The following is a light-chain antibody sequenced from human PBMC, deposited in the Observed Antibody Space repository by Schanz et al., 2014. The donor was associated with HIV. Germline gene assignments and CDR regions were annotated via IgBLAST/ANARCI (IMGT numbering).Light chain of an antibody. Sequence: IQLTQSPSSLSAFVGDRVTITCRASQGISSYLAWYQQKPGKAPKVLIYAASTLQSGVPSRFSGSGSGTQFTLTISSLQSEDFAVYYCQQYDRWPTFGPGTRVDI. CDR2: AAS. V-gene: IGKV1-9*01. CDR1: QGISSY. J-gene: IGKJ1*01. CDR3: QQYDRWPT.